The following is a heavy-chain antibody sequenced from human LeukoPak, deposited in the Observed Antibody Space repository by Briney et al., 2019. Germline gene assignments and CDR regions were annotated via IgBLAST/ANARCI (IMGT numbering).Heavy chain of an antibody. CDR1: GYTFTSYG. Sequence: ASVRVSCKSSGYTFTSYGISWVRQAPGQGLEWMGWISAYNGNTNYAQKLQGRVTMTTDTSTSTAYIELRSLRSDDTAVYYCARVPLRITISTRFDPWGQGTLVTVSS. V-gene: IGHV1-18*01. CDR3: ARVPLRITISTRFDP. J-gene: IGHJ5*02. D-gene: IGHD3-3*01. CDR2: ISAYNGNT.